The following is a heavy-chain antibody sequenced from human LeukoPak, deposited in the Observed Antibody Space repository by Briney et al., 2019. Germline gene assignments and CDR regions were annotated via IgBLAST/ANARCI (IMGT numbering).Heavy chain of an antibody. D-gene: IGHD1-26*01. CDR2: IIPIFGTA. Sequence: ASVKVSCKASEDIFSGHYIHWMRQTPGQGPEWMGGIIPIFGTANYAQKFQGRVTITADKSTSTAYMELSSLRSEDTAVYYCARDLGGHHVGFDYWGQGTLVTVSS. CDR1: EDIFSGHY. CDR3: ARDLGGHHVGFDY. J-gene: IGHJ4*02. V-gene: IGHV1-69*06.